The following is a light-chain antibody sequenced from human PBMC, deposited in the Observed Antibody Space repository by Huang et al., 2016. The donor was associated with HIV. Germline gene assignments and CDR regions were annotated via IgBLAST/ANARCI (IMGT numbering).Light chain of an antibody. CDR3: HQSRSFPYT. J-gene: IGKJ2*01. CDR2: YAS. Sequence: DIVLTQSPVFQSVTPKEKVTITCRASQSIGNSLHWYQQKPGQSPSLLIKYASQSISGVPSRFSGSGFVTDFTLTINSLEAEDAATYYCHQSRSFPYTFGQGTRLAIK. V-gene: IGKV6-21*02. CDR1: QSIGNS.